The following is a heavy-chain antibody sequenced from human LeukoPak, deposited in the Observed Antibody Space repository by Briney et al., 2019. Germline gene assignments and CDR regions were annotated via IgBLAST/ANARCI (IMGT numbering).Heavy chain of an antibody. J-gene: IGHJ4*02. CDR3: AISISSGWYNPPDY. CDR1: GFTFSDDS. V-gene: IGHV3-11*04. Sequence: GGSLRLSCAASGFTFSDDSMTWKRQAPGRGLEWVSYISSNGNIIKYADSVKGRFVISRDNAKKSLYLQMDSLRAEDTAVYYCAISISSGWYNPPDYWGQGTLVSVSS. CDR2: ISSNGNII. D-gene: IGHD6-19*01.